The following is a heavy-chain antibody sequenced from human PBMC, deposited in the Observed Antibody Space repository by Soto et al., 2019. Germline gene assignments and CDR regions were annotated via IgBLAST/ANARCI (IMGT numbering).Heavy chain of an antibody. CDR2: ISNSGTA. V-gene: IGHV4-59*01. CDR1: GGSMIGYS. J-gene: IGHJ4*02. CDR3: ASSGAGSGDY. D-gene: IGHD3-10*01. Sequence: SLSYTVAGGSMIGYSWSWIRQPPGRGLEWIGHISNSGTANYNPSLKSRVTMSVDTSKNQISLKVTSVTAADTAVYYCASSGAGSGDYWGQGTLGTVYS.